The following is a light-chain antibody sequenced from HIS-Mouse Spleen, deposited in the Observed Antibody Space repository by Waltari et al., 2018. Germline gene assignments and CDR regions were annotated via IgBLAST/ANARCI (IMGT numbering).Light chain of an antibody. Sequence: QSVLTQPPSASGTPGQRVTISCSGSSSNIGSNYVSWYQQPPGTAPKRPVDMNNQRPSGVPDRFSGSKSGTSASLAISGLRSEDEADYYCAAWDDSLSGPVFGGGTKLTVL. V-gene: IGLV1-47*01. CDR3: AAWDDSLSGPV. CDR1: SSNIGSNY. J-gene: IGLJ3*02. CDR2: MNN.